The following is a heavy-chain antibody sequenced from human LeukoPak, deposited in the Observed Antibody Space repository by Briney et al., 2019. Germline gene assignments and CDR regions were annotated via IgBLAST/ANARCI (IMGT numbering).Heavy chain of an antibody. V-gene: IGHV3-20*04. CDR3: ARERIMITFGGVTTMGGPDY. CDR1: GFTFDDYG. J-gene: IGHJ4*02. Sequence: GGSLRLSCAASGFTFDDYGMSWVRQAPGKGLEWVSGINWNGGSTGYADSVEGRFTISRDNAKNSLYLQMNSLRAEDTALYYCARERIMITFGGVTTMGGPDYWGQGTLVTVSS. D-gene: IGHD3-16*01. CDR2: INWNGGST.